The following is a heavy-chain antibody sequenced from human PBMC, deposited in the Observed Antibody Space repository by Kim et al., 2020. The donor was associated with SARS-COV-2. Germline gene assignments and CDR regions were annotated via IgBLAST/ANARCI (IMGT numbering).Heavy chain of an antibody. V-gene: IGHV3-30*04. Sequence: GGSLRLSCAASGFTFSSYAMHWVRQAPGKGLEWVAVISYDGSNKYYAYSVKGRFTISRDNSKNTLYLQMNSLRAEDTAVYYCARDEWGANKNEANWFDPWGQGTLVTVSS. CDR2: ISYDGSNK. J-gene: IGHJ5*02. CDR1: GFTFSSYA. CDR3: ARDEWGANKNEANWFDP. D-gene: IGHD1-26*01.